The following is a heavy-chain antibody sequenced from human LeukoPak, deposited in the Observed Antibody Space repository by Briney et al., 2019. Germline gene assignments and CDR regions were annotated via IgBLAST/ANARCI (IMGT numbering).Heavy chain of an antibody. Sequence: SVKVSCKASGYTFTSYYMHWVRQAPGQGPEWMGRIIPILGIANYAQKFQGRVTITADKSTSTAYMELSSLRSEDTAVYYCAILVRGVIDYWGQGTLVTVSS. V-gene: IGHV1-69*02. CDR3: AILVRGVIDY. D-gene: IGHD3-10*01. J-gene: IGHJ4*02. CDR2: IIPILGIA. CDR1: GYTFTSYY.